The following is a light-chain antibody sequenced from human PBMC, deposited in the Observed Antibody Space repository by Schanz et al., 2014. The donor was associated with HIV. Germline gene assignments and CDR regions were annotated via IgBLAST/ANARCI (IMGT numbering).Light chain of an antibody. CDR1: STDVGGYNY. CDR2: VVS. CDR3: SSFAGNYLYV. Sequence: QSALAQPPSASGSPGQSVTISCTGTSTDVGGYNYVSWYQQHPGKAPKLIIYVVSKRPSGVPDRFSGSKSGITASLTVSGLLAEDEADYYCSSFAGNYLYVFGSGTKLTVL. V-gene: IGLV2-8*01. J-gene: IGLJ1*01.